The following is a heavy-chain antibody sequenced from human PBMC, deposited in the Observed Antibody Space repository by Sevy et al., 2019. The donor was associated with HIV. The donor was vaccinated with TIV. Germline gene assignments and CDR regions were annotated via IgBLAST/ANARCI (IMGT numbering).Heavy chain of an antibody. CDR2: ISSSSTYI. CDR3: ARHFYHDAFDF. J-gene: IGHJ3*01. V-gene: IGHV3-21*01. CDR1: GFAFSSYS. Sequence: GGSLRLTCAASGFAFSSYSISWVRQAPGKGLEWVSSISSSSTYIYYADSVKGRFTISRDNAKKSLYLQMNSLRAEDTAVYYCARHFYHDAFDFWCQGTMVTVSS. D-gene: IGHD3-3*02.